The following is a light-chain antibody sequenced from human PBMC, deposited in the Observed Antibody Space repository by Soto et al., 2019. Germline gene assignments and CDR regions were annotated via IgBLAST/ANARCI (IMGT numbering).Light chain of an antibody. J-gene: IGKJ4*01. CDR3: QQYDNLALT. CDR2: DAS. Sequence: DIQMTQSPSSLSASVGDRVTITCQASQDISNYLNWYQQKPGKAPKLLIYDASNLETGVPSRFSGSGSGTDFTFTIIIMQPEDIATYYCQQYDNLALTFGGATKVEIK. CDR1: QDISNY. V-gene: IGKV1-33*01.